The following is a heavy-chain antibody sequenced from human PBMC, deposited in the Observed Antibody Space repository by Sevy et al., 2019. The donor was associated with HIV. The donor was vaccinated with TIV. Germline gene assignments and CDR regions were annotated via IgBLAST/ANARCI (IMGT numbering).Heavy chain of an antibody. CDR2: IIPILGIA. V-gene: IGHV1-69*10. Sequence: ASVKASCKASGGTFSSYAISWVRQAPGQGLEWMGGIIPILGIANYAQKFQGRVTITADKSTSTAYMELSSLRSEDTAVYYCAREEVAAAGTGYYYYYMDVWGKGTTVTVSS. D-gene: IGHD6-13*01. CDR3: AREEVAAAGTGYYYYYMDV. J-gene: IGHJ6*03. CDR1: GGTFSSYA.